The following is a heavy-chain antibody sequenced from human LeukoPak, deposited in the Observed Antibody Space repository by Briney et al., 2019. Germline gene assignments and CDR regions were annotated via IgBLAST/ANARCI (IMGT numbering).Heavy chain of an antibody. D-gene: IGHD4-17*01. CDR2: INPNSGGT. Sequence: GASVKVSCKASGYTFTGYYMHWVRQAPGQGLEWMGWINPNSGGTNYAQQFQGRVTMTRDTSISTAYMELSRLRSDDTAVYYCARDIGRYGVDWAFDIWGQGTMVTVSS. CDR3: ARDIGRYGVDWAFDI. J-gene: IGHJ3*02. CDR1: GYTFTGYY. V-gene: IGHV1-2*02.